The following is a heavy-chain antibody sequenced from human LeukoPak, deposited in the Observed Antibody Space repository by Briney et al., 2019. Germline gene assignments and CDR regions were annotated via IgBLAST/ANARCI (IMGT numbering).Heavy chain of an antibody. CDR2: ISYDGSTK. D-gene: IGHD1-7*01. Sequence: PGGALRLSCAASGFSFSTHAMHWVRQAPGKGLEWVAVISYDGSTKYYSDSVKGRFTISRDNSENTLYLQLNSLRAEDSAVYYCAKAYPGTTSGAFDIWGQGTMVTVSS. V-gene: IGHV3-30*04. CDR3: AKAYPGTTSGAFDI. CDR1: GFSFSTHA. J-gene: IGHJ3*02.